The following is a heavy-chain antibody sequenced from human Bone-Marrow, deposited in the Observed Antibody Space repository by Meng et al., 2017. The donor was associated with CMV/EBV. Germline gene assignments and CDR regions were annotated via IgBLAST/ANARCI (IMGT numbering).Heavy chain of an antibody. CDR3: AHRLGGNNWNTGHFDY. J-gene: IGHJ4*02. CDR1: FSLSTGGGG. D-gene: IGHD1/OR15-1a*01. V-gene: IGHV2-5*02. CDR2: IYWDDDK. Sequence: FSLSTGGGGVGWIRQPPGKALEWLALIYWDDDKRYSPSLRSRLTITKDTSKNQVVLTMTNMDPVDTGTYYCAHRLGGNNWNTGHFDYWGQGTLVTVSS.